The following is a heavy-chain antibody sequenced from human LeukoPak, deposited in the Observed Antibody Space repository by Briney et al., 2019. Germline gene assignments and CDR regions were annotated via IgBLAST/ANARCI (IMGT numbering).Heavy chain of an antibody. Sequence: GGSLRLSCAASGFTFSSYAMHWVRQAPGKGLEYVSAISSNGGSTYYANSVKGRFTISGGNSKNTLYLQMGSLRAEDMAVYYCARDLSGDCYLDYWGQGTLVTVSS. CDR3: ARDLSGDCYLDY. CDR2: ISSNGGST. V-gene: IGHV3-64*01. J-gene: IGHJ4*02. CDR1: GFTFSSYA. D-gene: IGHD2-21*02.